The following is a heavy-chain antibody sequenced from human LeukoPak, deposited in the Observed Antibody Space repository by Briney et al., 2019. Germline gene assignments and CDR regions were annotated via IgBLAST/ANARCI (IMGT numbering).Heavy chain of an antibody. Sequence: GESLQISCQGSGSSFTSYWIGWVRQLPGKGLEWMGIIYPGDSDTRYSPSFQGQVTISADKSISTAYLQWSSLKASDTAMYFCAKGYSSSWHPFDYWGQGTLVTVSS. V-gene: IGHV5-51*01. D-gene: IGHD6-13*01. CDR1: GSSFTSYW. J-gene: IGHJ4*02. CDR2: IYPGDSDT. CDR3: AKGYSSSWHPFDY.